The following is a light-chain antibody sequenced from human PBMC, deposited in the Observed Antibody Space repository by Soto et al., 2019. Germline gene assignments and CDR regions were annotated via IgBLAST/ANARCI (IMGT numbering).Light chain of an antibody. V-gene: IGLV2-14*01. CDR3: SSYTSSSTLNV. Sequence: LTQPASVSGSPGQSITISCTGTSSDVGGYNYVSWYQQHPGKAPKLMIYDVSNRPSGVSNRFSGSKSGNTASLTISGLQAEDEADYYCSSYTSSSTLNVFGTGTKVTV. CDR1: SSDVGGYNY. CDR2: DVS. J-gene: IGLJ1*01.